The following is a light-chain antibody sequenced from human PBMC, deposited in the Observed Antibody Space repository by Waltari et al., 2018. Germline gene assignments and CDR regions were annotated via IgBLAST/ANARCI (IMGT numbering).Light chain of an antibody. V-gene: IGLV2-14*01. CDR3: GSYRSSSARYV. CDR1: NSDVGGYNY. CDR2: DVS. Sequence: QPALPQPASVSGSPGPSIPISCTGSNSDVGGYNYVSWYQQHPGKAPKVMIYDVSNRPSGVSNRFSGSKSGNTASLIISGLQAEDEADYYCGSYRSSSARYVFGTGTKVTVL. J-gene: IGLJ1*01.